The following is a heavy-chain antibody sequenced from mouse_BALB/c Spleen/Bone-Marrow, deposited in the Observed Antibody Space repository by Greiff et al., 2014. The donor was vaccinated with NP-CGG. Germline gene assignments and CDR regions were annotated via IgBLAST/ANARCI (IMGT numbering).Heavy chain of an antibody. CDR3: XXKENWAYAMDY. CDR1: GYTFTSYY. V-gene: IGHV1S56*01. CDR2: IYPGDGST. D-gene: IGHD4-1*01. Sequence: VQLQQSGPELVKPGASVKMSCKASGYTFTSYYIHWVKQRPGQGLEWIGWIYPGDGSTKYNEKFKGKTTLTADKSSSTAYMVXXXXXXXXXAXXXXXXKENWAYAMDYWGQGTSVTVSX. J-gene: IGHJ4*01.